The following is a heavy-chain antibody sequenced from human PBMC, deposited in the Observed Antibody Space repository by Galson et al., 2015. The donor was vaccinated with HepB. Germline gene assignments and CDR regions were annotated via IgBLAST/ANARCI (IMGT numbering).Heavy chain of an antibody. CDR3: ARVGGSGSLIGYFDY. J-gene: IGHJ4*02. D-gene: IGHD3-10*01. CDR1: GFTFSSYA. V-gene: IGHV3-30-3*01. Sequence: SLRLSCAASGFTFSSYAMHWVRQAPGKGLEWVAVISYDGSNKYYADSVKGRFTISRDNSKNTLYLQMNSLRAEDTAVYYCARVGGSGSLIGYFDYWGQGTLVTVSS. CDR2: ISYDGSNK.